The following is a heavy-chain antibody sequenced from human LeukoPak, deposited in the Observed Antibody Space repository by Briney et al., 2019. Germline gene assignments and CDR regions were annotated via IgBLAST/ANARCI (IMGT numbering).Heavy chain of an antibody. CDR3: ASVGGYSYGLHY. V-gene: IGHV4-4*07. CDR1: GGSISSDY. J-gene: IGHJ4*02. CDR2: IYTSGT. D-gene: IGHD5-18*01. Sequence: SETLSLTCTVSGGSISSDYWSWIRQPPGKGLEWIGRIYTSGTNYNPSLKSRVTMSVDTSKNQFSLKLTSVTAADTAVYYCASVGGYSYGLHYWGQGTLVTVSS.